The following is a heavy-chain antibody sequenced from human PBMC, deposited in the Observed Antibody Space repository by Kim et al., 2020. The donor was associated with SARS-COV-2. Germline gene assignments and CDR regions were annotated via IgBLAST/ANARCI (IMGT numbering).Heavy chain of an antibody. CDR3: AKDIGIAAAGAFDY. D-gene: IGHD6-13*01. J-gene: IGHJ4*02. Sequence: ADSVKGRFTISRDNAKNSLYLQMNSLRAEDTALYYCAKDIGIAAAGAFDYWGQGTLVTVSS. V-gene: IGHV3-9*01.